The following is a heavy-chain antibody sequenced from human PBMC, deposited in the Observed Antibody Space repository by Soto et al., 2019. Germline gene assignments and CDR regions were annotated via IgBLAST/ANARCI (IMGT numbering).Heavy chain of an antibody. CDR2: IKQDGSEK. D-gene: IGHD2-2*01. V-gene: IGHV3-7*01. J-gene: IGHJ4*02. Sequence: GGSLRLSCAASGLTFSSYWMSWVRQAPGKGLEWVANIKQDGSEKYYVDSVKGRFTISRDNAKNSLYLQMNSLRAEDTAVYYCARGSGRVPAAIYYFDYWGQGTLVTVSS. CDR3: ARGSGRVPAAIYYFDY. CDR1: GLTFSSYW.